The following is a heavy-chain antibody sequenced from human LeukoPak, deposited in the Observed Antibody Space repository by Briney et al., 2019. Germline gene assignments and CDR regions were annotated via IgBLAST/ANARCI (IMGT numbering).Heavy chain of an antibody. CDR2: IYPADSDT. Sequence: PGESLKISCKGSGYSFTSYWIGWVRPMPGKGLEWMGFIYPADSDTKYSPSFQGQVTISADKSISTAYLQWSSLKASDTAMYYCARPATLSPYGGNLCFDYWGQGTLVTVSS. CDR3: ARPATLSPYGGNLCFDY. D-gene: IGHD4-23*01. CDR1: GYSFTSYW. J-gene: IGHJ4*02. V-gene: IGHV5-51*01.